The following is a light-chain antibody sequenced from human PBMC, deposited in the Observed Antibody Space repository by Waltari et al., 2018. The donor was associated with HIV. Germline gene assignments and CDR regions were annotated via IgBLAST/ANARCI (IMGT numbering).Light chain of an antibody. CDR1: QDISNS. Sequence: DIQMTQSPSSLSASIGDTVTISCRASQDISNSVSWFQQQPGKAPKLLVHGSFILQRGVPSRFSGSGSGTDYTLTISGPQSDDFATYFCQQYYGVPLTFGGGTRVDI. CDR2: GSF. CDR3: QQYYGVPLT. V-gene: IGKV1-NL1*01. J-gene: IGKJ4*01.